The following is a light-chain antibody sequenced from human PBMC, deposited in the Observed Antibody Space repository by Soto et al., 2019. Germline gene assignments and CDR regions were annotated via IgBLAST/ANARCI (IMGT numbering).Light chain of an antibody. CDR1: QGISSY. CDR3: QQNYNSPWT. Sequence: DIQMTQSPSSLSASVGDRVTITCRASQGISSYLSWYQQKPGKAPKLLIYSASSLQSGVPSRFSGSGSGTHFTLSISSLRPEDFATYYCQQNYNSPWTFGQGTKVDIK. J-gene: IGKJ1*01. CDR2: SAS. V-gene: IGKV1-39*01.